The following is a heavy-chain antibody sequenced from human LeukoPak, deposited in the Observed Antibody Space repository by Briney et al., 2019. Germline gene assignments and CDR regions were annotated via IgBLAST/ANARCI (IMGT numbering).Heavy chain of an antibody. V-gene: IGHV4-59*01. Sequence: KPSETLSLTCTVSGGSISSYYRSWIRQPPGKGLEGIGYIYYSGSTNYNPSLKSRVTISVDTSKNQFSLKLSSVTAADTAVYYCARGSYDYVWGSYLPDYWGQGTLVTVSS. CDR3: ARGSYDYVWGSYLPDY. CDR1: GGSISSYY. CDR2: IYYSGST. J-gene: IGHJ4*02. D-gene: IGHD3-16*01.